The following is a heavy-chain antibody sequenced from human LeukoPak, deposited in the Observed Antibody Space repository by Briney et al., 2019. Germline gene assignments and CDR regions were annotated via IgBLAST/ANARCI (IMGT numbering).Heavy chain of an antibody. CDR1: GYTFTSYD. CDR3: ARMTGTYFDY. CDR2: INAGNGNT. D-gene: IGHD3-9*01. Sequence: ASVKVSCKASGYTFTSYDINWVRQAPGQGLEWMGWINAGNGNTKYSQKFQGRVTITRATSASTAYMELSSLRSEDTAVYYCARMTGTYFDYWGQGTLVTVSS. J-gene: IGHJ4*02. V-gene: IGHV1-3*01.